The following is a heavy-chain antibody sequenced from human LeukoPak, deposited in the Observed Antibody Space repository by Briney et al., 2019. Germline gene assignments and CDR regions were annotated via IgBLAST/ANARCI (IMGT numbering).Heavy chain of an antibody. CDR3: ARVNLRGSQYNWFDP. D-gene: IGHD1-26*01. CDR1: RGTLNSHT. CDR2: ITPIIDSA. Sequence: ASVKVSCKASRGTLNSHTFSWLRQAPGQGLEWMGRITPIIDSAKYAQNFQDRVSIIADKSTSTVYLELSSLRSEDTAVYFCARVNLRGSQYNWFDPWGQGTLVTVPS. J-gene: IGHJ5*02. V-gene: IGHV1-69*08.